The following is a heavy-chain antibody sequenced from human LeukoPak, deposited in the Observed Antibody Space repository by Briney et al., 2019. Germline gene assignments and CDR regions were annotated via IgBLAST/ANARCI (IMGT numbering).Heavy chain of an antibody. CDR2: ISGSGGST. CDR3: AKDWRSYYDSSGYTDY. V-gene: IGHV3-23*01. CDR1: GFTFSSYA. Sequence: GGSLRLSCAASGFTFSSYAMSWVRQAPGKGLEWVSAISGSGGSTYYADSVKGWFTISRDNSKNTRYLQMKSRRGRDTAVYYCAKDWRSYYDSSGYTDYWGQGTLVTVSS. D-gene: IGHD3-22*01. J-gene: IGHJ4*02.